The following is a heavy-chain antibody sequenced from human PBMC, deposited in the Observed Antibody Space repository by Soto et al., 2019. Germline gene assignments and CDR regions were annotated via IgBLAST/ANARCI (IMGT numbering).Heavy chain of an antibody. J-gene: IGHJ4*02. D-gene: IGHD3-3*02. CDR3: ARLPSRHLVDY. V-gene: IGHV4-39*01. CDR1: GSSINSSGYY. CDR2: MFYGVST. Sequence: QLQVQESGPGLVKPSETLSLTCTVSGSSINSSGYYWGWIRQPPGKGLEWIGSMFYGVSTYYNPSLKSRVTVSVDPSKNQFSLNLRSVTAADTAVYYCARLPSRHLVDYWGQGTLVTVSS.